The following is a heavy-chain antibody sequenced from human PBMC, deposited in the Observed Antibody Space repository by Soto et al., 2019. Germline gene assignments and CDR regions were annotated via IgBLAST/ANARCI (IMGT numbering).Heavy chain of an antibody. Sequence: RLSCAASGFTFSSYSMNWVRQAPGKGLEWVSSISSSSSYIYYADSVKGRFTISRDDAKNSLYLQMNSLRAEDTAVYYCASPQSGQTDYYYYGMDVWGQGTTVTVSS. CDR3: ASPQSGQTDYYYYGMDV. CDR1: GFTFSSYS. J-gene: IGHJ6*02. D-gene: IGHD1-1*01. V-gene: IGHV3-21*01. CDR2: ISSSSSYI.